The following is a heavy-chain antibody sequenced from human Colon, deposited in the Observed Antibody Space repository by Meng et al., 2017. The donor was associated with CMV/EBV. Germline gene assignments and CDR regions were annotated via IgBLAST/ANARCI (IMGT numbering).Heavy chain of an antibody. CDR3: ARPRGTYYYGSGMDV. V-gene: IGHV3-53*05. CDR1: GFTVSSNY. J-gene: IGHJ6*02. Sequence: GESLKISCAASGFTVSSNYMSWVRQAPGKGLEWVSVIYGGGSTYYADSVKGRFTISRDISENTLYLEMNNLTPEDTAVYYCARPRGTYYYGSGMDVWGQGTTVTVSS. CDR2: IYGGGST. D-gene: IGHD3-10*01.